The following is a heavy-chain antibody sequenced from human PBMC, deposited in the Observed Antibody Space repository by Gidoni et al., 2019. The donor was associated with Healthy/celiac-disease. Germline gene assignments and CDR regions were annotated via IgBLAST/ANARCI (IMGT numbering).Heavy chain of an antibody. Sequence: QVQLVESGGGLVKPGGSLRLSCAASGSTFSAYYLSWIRQAPGKGLEWVAYISSSGSTIYYAGCVKGRFTISRDNAKNSLYLQMNSLRAEDTAVYYCARDSRFGGVISLLGYYGMDVWGQGTTVTVSS. J-gene: IGHJ6*02. CDR3: ARDSRFGGVISLLGYYGMDV. CDR1: GSTFSAYY. D-gene: IGHD3-16*01. V-gene: IGHV3-11*01. CDR2: ISSSGSTI.